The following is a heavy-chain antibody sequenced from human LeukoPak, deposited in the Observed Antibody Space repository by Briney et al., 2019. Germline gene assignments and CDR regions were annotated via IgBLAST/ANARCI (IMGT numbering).Heavy chain of an antibody. CDR1: GFTFDDYA. Sequence: PGRSLRLSCAASGFTFDDYAMHWVRQAPGKGLEWVSGISWNSGSIGYADSVKGRFTISRDNAKNSLYLQMNSLRAEDTAVYYCARDLPWNHHNSAEYFHHWGQGTLLIVSS. CDR2: ISWNSGSI. D-gene: IGHD2/OR15-2a*01. V-gene: IGHV3-9*01. J-gene: IGHJ1*01. CDR3: ARDLPWNHHNSAEYFHH.